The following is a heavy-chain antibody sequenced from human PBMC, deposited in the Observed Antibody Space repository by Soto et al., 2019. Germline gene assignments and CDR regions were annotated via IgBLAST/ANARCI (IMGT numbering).Heavy chain of an antibody. CDR2: IYYSGST. Sequence: PSETLSLTCTVSGGSISSGDYYWSWIRQPPGKGLEWIGYIYYSGSTYYNPSLKSRVTISVDKSKNQFSLKLSSVTAADTAVYYCARLSALKTTWLWFDPWGQGTLVTVSS. D-gene: IGHD3-22*01. J-gene: IGHJ5*02. V-gene: IGHV4-30-4*01. CDR3: ARLSALKTTWLWFDP. CDR1: GGSISSGDYY.